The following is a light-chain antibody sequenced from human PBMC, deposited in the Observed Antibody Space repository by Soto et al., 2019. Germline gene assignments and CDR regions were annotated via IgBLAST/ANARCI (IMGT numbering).Light chain of an antibody. J-gene: IGKJ2*01. CDR2: AAS. CDR1: QNIFFY. CDR3: QQSYTTPVYS. V-gene: IGKV1-39*01. Sequence: DIQMTQSPSSLSASVGDRVTITCRASQNIFFYLNWYQQEPGKAPKLLIYAASNLQSGVPSRFSGSGSGTDFTLTISSLQPEDFATYFCQQSYTTPVYSFGQGTKVDIK.